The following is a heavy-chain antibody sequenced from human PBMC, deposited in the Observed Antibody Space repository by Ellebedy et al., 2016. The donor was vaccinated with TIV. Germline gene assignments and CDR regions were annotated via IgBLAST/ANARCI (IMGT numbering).Heavy chain of an antibody. Sequence: GESLKISCAASGFTFSSYSMNWVRQAPGKGLEWVSYISSSGSTIYYADSVKGRFTISRDNAKNSLYLQMNSLRAEDTAVYYCANHYYYGSGEYWGQGTLVTVSS. CDR1: GFTFSSYS. CDR2: ISSSGSTI. V-gene: IGHV3-48*04. CDR3: ANHYYYGSGEY. D-gene: IGHD3-10*01. J-gene: IGHJ4*02.